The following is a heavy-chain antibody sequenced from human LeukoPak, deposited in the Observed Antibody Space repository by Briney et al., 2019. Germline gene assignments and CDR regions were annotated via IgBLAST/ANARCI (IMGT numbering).Heavy chain of an antibody. CDR1: GGSISSSSYH. CDR2: IYYSGST. D-gene: IGHD3-22*01. V-gene: IGHV4-39*01. Sequence: PSETLSLTCTVSGGSISSSSYHWGWIRQPPGKGLEWIGNIYYSGSTYYNPSLKSRVTISVDTSKNQFSLNLSSATAADTAVYYCARLLTVHDTSSYYYVWGRGTLVTVSS. J-gene: IGHJ4*02. CDR3: ARLLTVHDTSSYYYV.